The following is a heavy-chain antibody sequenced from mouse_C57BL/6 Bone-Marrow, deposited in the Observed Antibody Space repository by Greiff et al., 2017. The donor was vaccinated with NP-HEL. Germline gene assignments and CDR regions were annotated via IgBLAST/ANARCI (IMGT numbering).Heavy chain of an antibody. D-gene: IGHD1-1*01. CDR2: INPDSSTI. V-gene: IGHV4-1*01. CDR3: ARGDYYGSSWGFAY. J-gene: IGHJ3*01. CDR1: GIAFSRYW. Sequence: DVKLQESGGGLVQPGGSLKLSCAASGIAFSRYWMSWVRRAPGKGLEWIGEINPDSSTINYAPSLTDKFIISRDNAKNTLYLQMSKVRSEDAALYYCARGDYYGSSWGFAYWGQGTLVTVSA.